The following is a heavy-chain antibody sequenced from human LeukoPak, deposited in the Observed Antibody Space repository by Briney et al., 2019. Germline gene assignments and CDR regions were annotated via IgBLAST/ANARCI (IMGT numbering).Heavy chain of an antibody. V-gene: IGHV3-48*04. D-gene: IGHD6-19*01. CDR1: GFTFDTYG. Sequence: GSLRLFCAASGFTFDTYGMNWVRQAPGKGLEWLSHIGSGGSTIYYADSVTGRFTISRDNAKNSLYLQMNSLRAEDTAIYYCAGEGSGWLPNFWGQGTLVTVSS. CDR2: IGSGGSTI. J-gene: IGHJ4*02. CDR3: AGEGSGWLPNF.